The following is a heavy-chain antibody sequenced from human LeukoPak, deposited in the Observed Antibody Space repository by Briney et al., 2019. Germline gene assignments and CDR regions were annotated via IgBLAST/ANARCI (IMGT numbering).Heavy chain of an antibody. Sequence: ASVTVSCKASGYTFTSYYMHWVRQAPGQGLEWMGWMNPNSGNTGYAQKFQGRVTMTRNTSISTAYMELSSLRSEDTAVYYCARGGYSSSWYADYYYYYYMDVWGKGTTVTISS. V-gene: IGHV1-8*01. CDR3: ARGGYSSSWYADYYYYYYMDV. CDR2: MNPNSGNT. CDR1: GYTFTSYY. D-gene: IGHD6-13*01. J-gene: IGHJ6*03.